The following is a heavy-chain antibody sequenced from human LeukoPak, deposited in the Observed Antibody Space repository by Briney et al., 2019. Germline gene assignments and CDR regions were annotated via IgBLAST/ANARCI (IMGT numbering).Heavy chain of an antibody. Sequence: SETLSLTCTVSGVSTTSSNHFWGWIRQPPGKGLEWIGTICYSGRPFYNPSLKSRVTISVDASKNQFSLQLNSVAAADTAVYYCASAGARYSDTGGLYAFDFWGRGTMVTVSS. CDR3: ASAGARYSDTGGLYAFDF. V-gene: IGHV4-39*01. D-gene: IGHD2-8*02. J-gene: IGHJ3*01. CDR1: GVSTTSSNHF. CDR2: ICYSGRP.